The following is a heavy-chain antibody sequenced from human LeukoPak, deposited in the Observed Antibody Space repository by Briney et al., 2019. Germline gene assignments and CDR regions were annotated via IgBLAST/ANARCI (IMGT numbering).Heavy chain of an antibody. CDR1: GDSVSSNSVT. Sequence: SQTLSLTCAISGDSVSSNSVTWNWIRQSPSRGLGWLGRTYYRSTWYNDYAVSVRGRITVNPDTSKNQFSLHLNSVTPEDTAVYYCARRLTQYDCFDPWGQRILVTVSS. D-gene: IGHD2-2*01. CDR2: TYYRSTWYN. V-gene: IGHV6-1*01. J-gene: IGHJ5*02. CDR3: ARRLTQYDCFDP.